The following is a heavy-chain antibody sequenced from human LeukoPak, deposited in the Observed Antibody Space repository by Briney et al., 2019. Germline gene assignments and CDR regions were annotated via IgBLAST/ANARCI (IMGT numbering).Heavy chain of an antibody. Sequence: ASVKVSCKASGYSFTSNYIHWVRQAPGQGLEWMGVIYPRDGSTSYAQKFQGRVTVARDTSTSTVHMELSGLRSEDTAVYYCARDQEAFDYWGQGTLVTVSS. CDR2: IYPRDGST. J-gene: IGHJ4*02. CDR1: GYSFTSNY. CDR3: ARDQEAFDY. V-gene: IGHV1-46*01.